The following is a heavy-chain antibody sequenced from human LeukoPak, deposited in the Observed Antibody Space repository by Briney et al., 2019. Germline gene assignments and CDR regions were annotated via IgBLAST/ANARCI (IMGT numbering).Heavy chain of an antibody. J-gene: IGHJ3*02. CDR3: ARDGIPTYAFDI. CDR2: INRDGGAQ. CDR1: GFTFSSNW. Sequence: GASLRLSCSASGFTFSSNWMSWVRQAPGKGLEWMANINRDGGAQNYVDSVKGRFTISRDNAKNSLFLQMNNLRAEDTALYYCARDGIPTYAFDIWGQGTMVTVSP. V-gene: IGHV3-7*01. D-gene: IGHD1-26*01.